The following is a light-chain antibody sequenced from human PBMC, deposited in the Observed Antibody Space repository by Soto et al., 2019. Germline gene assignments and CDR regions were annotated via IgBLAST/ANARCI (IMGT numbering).Light chain of an antibody. CDR2: GAS. V-gene: IGKV3-15*01. CDR1: QSVXXX. Sequence: EIVMTQSPATLSVSPGERATLSCRASQSVXXXXAWYQQKPGQAPRLLIYGASTRATGIPARFSGSGSGTXXXXXXXXXXXXXXAXXYCQQYNNWPPWTFGQGTKVEIK. J-gene: IGKJ1*01. CDR3: QQYNNWPPWT.